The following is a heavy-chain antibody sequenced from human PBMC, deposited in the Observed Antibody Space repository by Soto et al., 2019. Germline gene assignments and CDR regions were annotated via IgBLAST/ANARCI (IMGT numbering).Heavy chain of an antibody. J-gene: IGHJ5*02. V-gene: IGHV3-21*01. CDR2: ISRSSSYI. Sequence: PGGSLRLSCAASGFTFSNYNMNWVRQAPGKGLEWVSSISRSSSYIYYADSVKGRFTISRDDAKNSLYLQMNSLRAEDTAVYYGATDGRRPYNWFDPWGQGTLVTVSS. D-gene: IGHD1-26*01. CDR3: ATDGRRPYNWFDP. CDR1: GFTFSNYN.